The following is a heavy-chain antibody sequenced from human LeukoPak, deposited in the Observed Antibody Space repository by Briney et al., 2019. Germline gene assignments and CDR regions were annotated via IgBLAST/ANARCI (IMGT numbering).Heavy chain of an antibody. CDR1: GGSISSSNW. CDR2: IYHSGST. D-gene: IGHD4-17*01. J-gene: IGHJ4*02. CDR3: ARDLGTVTTFDY. V-gene: IGHV4-4*02. Sequence: SETLSLTCAVSGGSISSSNWWSWVRQPPGKGLEWVGEIYHSGSTNYNPSLKSRVTISVDKPKNQFSLKLSSVTAADTAVYYCARDLGTVTTFDYWGQGTLVTVSS.